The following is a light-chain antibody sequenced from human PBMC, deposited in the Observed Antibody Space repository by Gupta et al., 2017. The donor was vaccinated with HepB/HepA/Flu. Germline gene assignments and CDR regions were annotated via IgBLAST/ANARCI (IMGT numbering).Light chain of an antibody. CDR1: QDISNY. CDR3: QKYDKLPIT. CDR2: EAT. V-gene: IGKV1-33*01. J-gene: IGKJ5*01. Sequence: IQLTQSPSSLSASVGDRVTITCQASQDISNYLKWYQQKPGKAPKLLIDEATNLETGVPSRSSGSGSGTDSTCTSSSLQPEYIATYYRQKYDKLPITFGQGTRLEIK.